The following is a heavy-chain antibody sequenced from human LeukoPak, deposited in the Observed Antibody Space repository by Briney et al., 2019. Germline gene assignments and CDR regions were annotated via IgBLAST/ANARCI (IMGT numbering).Heavy chain of an antibody. Sequence: GGSLRLSCAASGFTFSSHAMIWVRQAPGMGLEWVAAMTGSGYNTYYAHSVKGPFTISRDTSKNTLYLQMSSLRAEDTAVYYCAKGRGGSTGYFEYWGQGTLVTVSS. J-gene: IGHJ4*02. CDR2: MTGSGYNT. D-gene: IGHD2-2*01. CDR3: AKGRGGSTGYFEY. V-gene: IGHV3-23*01. CDR1: GFTFSSHA.